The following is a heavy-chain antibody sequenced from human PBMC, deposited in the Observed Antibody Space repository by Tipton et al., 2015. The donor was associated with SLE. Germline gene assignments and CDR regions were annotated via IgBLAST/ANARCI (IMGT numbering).Heavy chain of an antibody. D-gene: IGHD6-19*01. CDR2: IYYSGST. J-gene: IGHJ4*02. Sequence: TLSLTCTVSGGSISSYYWSWIRQPPGKGLEWIGYIYYSGSTNYNPSLKSRVTISVDTSKNQFSLKLSSVTAADTAVYYCARGGSIAVAWDYWGQGTLVTVSS. CDR1: GGSISSYY. CDR3: ARGGSIAVAWDY. V-gene: IGHV4-59*12.